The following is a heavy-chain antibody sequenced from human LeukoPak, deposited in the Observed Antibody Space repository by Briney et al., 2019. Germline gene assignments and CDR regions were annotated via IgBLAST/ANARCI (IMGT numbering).Heavy chain of an antibody. CDR3: AREPSNHYGDNFDY. CDR1: GFSFSIYN. Sequence: GGALRLSCAASGFSFSIYNMNWVRQAQGKGLEWISYFSSGSGTIFYADSVKGRFTISRDNAKNSVYLQMTSLRDADTAVYYCAREPSNHYGDNFDYWGQGTLVTVSS. D-gene: IGHD4-17*01. V-gene: IGHV3-48*02. CDR2: FSSGSGTI. J-gene: IGHJ4*02.